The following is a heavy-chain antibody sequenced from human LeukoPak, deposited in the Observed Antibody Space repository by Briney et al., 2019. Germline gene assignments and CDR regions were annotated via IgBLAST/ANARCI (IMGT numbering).Heavy chain of an antibody. CDR3: TTIKRGNIFGYFDF. CDR1: GGSITTHH. CDR2: VFDSGRT. Sequence: SETLSLTCTVSGGSITTHHWNRIRQTPGKGLEWIGDVFDSGRTKENPSLKSRVTLSADTSKNQLSLRLSSVTAADTAVYYCTTIKRGNIFGYFDFWGQGILVTVSS. J-gene: IGHJ4*02. D-gene: IGHD5-18*01. V-gene: IGHV4-59*11.